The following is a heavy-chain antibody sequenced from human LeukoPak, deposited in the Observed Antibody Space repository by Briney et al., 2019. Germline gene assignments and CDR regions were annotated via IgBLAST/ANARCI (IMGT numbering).Heavy chain of an antibody. V-gene: IGHV4-38-2*01. CDR1: GYPISSGYY. CDR2: IYHGGST. J-gene: IGHJ6*03. D-gene: IGHD4-17*01. Sequence: SETLSLTCAVSGYPISSGYYWGWIRQTPEKGLEWIGTIYHGGSTYYNPSLKSRLTISVDTSKNQFSLNLSSVTAADTAVYYCARVFSATRNYMDVWGKGTTVTVSS. CDR3: ARVFSATRNYMDV.